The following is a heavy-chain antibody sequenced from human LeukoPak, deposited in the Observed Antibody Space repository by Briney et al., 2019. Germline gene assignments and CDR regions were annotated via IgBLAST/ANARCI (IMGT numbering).Heavy chain of an antibody. V-gene: IGHV3-48*03. CDR3: AKAWTVPAAMSMLHRDNWFDP. CDR2: ISSSGSTI. J-gene: IGHJ5*02. D-gene: IGHD2-2*01. CDR1: GFTFSSYE. Sequence: PGGSLRLSCAASGFTFSSYEMNWVRQAPGKGLEWVSYISSSGSTIYYADSVKGRFTISRDNAKNSLYLQMNSLRAEDTAVYYCAKAWTVPAAMSMLHRDNWFDPWGQGTLVTVSS.